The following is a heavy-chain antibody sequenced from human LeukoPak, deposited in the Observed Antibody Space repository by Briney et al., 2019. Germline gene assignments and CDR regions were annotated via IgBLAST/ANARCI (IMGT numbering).Heavy chain of an antibody. CDR2: IYPGDSDT. D-gene: IGHD6-13*01. CDR1: GYNFNTFW. Sequence: KGGASLQISCEGSGYNFNTFWIGWVRQKPGEGLEWVGIIYPGDSDTKYSPAVQGQVTISAAKPITTAYLQWSSLKASDTAMYYCVRRRGSSWKGGFDYWGQGTLVTVSS. J-gene: IGHJ4*02. V-gene: IGHV5-51*01. CDR3: VRRRGSSWKGGFDY.